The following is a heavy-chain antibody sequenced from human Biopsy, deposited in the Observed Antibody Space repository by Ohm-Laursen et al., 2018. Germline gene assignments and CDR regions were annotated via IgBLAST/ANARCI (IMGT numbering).Heavy chain of an antibody. D-gene: IGHD2/OR15-2a*01. CDR2: VYHSGDT. CDR3: ARAIYCTTSTCYQRGMDV. Sequence: TLSLTCNVSGYFIISGYYWGWIRQSPGKGLEWIGCVYHSGDTYSNPSLNSRVTISADRFKNQVSLKLSSVTAADTAVYYCARAIYCTTSTCYQRGMDVWGQGTTVTVAS. J-gene: IGHJ6*02. V-gene: IGHV4-38-2*02. CDR1: GYFIISGYY.